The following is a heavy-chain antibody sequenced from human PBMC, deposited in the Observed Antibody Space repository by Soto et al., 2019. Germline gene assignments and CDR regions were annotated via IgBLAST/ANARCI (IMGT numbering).Heavy chain of an antibody. CDR1: GFTFSNYN. V-gene: IGHV3-9*01. Sequence: EVQLVESGGGLVKPGGSLRLSCAASGFTFSNYNMNWVRQAPGKGLEWVSGISWNSGSIGYADSVKGRFTISRDNAKNSLYLQMNSLRAEDTALYYCAKDKSAGHYYFDYWGQGTLVTVSS. D-gene: IGHD6-13*01. CDR2: ISWNSGSI. CDR3: AKDKSAGHYYFDY. J-gene: IGHJ4*02.